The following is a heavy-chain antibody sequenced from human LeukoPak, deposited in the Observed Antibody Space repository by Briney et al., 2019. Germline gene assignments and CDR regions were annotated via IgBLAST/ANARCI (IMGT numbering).Heavy chain of an antibody. CDR2: SNHSGRT. CDR1: GGSFSGYY. D-gene: IGHD3-10*01. CDR3: TRAAWYYGSGATRIDY. V-gene: IGHV4-34*01. J-gene: IGHJ4*02. Sequence: SEALSLTCAVYGGSFSGYYWRWIRQPPGKGLAGIGESNHSGRTNYNPSIMRRVTIPVDTTKNQFHLKLSTETAEDRAVQYCTRAAWYYGSGATRIDYWGQGTLGTVSS.